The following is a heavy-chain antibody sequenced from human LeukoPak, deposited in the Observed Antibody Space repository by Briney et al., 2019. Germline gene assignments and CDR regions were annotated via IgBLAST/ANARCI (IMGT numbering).Heavy chain of an antibody. D-gene: IGHD6-13*01. Sequence: SETLSLTCTVSGGSISSYYWSWIRQPPGKGLDWIGYIYHTGTTNYNPSLKSRVTMSVDTSKNQFSLKLSSVTAADTAVYYCARQIPAAEGQGLDHWGQGALVTVSS. CDR2: IYHTGTT. V-gene: IGHV4-59*08. J-gene: IGHJ4*02. CDR3: ARQIPAAEGQGLDH. CDR1: GGSISSYY.